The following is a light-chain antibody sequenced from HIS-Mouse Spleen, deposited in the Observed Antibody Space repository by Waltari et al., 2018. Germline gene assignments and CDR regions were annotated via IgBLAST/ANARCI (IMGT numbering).Light chain of an antibody. J-gene: IGLJ2*01. CDR2: EDS. CDR3: YSTDSSGNHRV. Sequence: SYELTQPPSVSVSPGQTARITCSGDALPKKYAYWYQQKSGQAPVLVIYEDSKRPPGLPEVFSGSSSGTMATLTISGAQVEDEADYYCYSTDSSGNHRVFGGGTKLTVL. V-gene: IGLV3-10*01. CDR1: ALPKKY.